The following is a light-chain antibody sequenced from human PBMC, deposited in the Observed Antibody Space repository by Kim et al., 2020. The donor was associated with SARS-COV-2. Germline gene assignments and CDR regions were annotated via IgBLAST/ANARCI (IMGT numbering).Light chain of an antibody. CDR3: FCRDRGANHVV. CDR1: SLTGYY. J-gene: IGLJ2*01. Sequence: SSELTQDPAVSVALGQTVRVTCQGDSLTGYYASWYQQKTGQAPVLIIYGKNKRPSGIPDRFSGSSSGNTVSLTITGAQAEDEAAYYCFCRDRGANHVVFGGGTQLTVL. V-gene: IGLV3-19*01. CDR2: GKN.